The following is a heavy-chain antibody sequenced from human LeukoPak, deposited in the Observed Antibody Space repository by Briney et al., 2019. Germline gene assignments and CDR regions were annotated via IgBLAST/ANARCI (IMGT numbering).Heavy chain of an antibody. Sequence: GASVKVSFKASGYTFTGYYMHWVRQAPAQGLEWMGWINPYNGGTNYAHKLQGRVTMTRDTSISTAYMELSRLRSDDTAVYYCACGLQVVPAVYYYYMDVWGKGTTVTVSS. CDR3: ACGLQVVPAVYYYYMDV. J-gene: IGHJ6*03. V-gene: IGHV1-2*02. CDR2: INPYNGGT. D-gene: IGHD2-2*01. CDR1: GYTFTGYY.